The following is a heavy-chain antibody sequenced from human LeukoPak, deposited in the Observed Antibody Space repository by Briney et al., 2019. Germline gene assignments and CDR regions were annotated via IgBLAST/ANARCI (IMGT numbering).Heavy chain of an antibody. V-gene: IGHV3-23*01. CDR3: AKDNDFWSGYSPLDY. CDR1: GSSFSSYA. Sequence: GGSLRLSCAASGSSFSSYAMSWVRQAPGKGLEWVSSTSVSGDSTYYADSVKGRFTISRDNSKNTLYLQMNSLRAEDTAVYYCAKDNDFWSGYSPLDYWGQGTLVTVSS. J-gene: IGHJ4*02. D-gene: IGHD3-3*01. CDR2: TSVSGDST.